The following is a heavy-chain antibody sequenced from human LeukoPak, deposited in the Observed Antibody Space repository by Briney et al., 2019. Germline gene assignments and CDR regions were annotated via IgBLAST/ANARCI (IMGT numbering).Heavy chain of an antibody. CDR3: ARGKIGSAAAFDY. CDR1: GGTFSSYT. CDR2: IIPILGIA. J-gene: IGHJ4*02. D-gene: IGHD6-13*01. V-gene: IGHV1-69*02. Sequence: GASVKVSCKASGGTFSSYTISWVRQAPGQGLEWMGRIIPILGIANYAQKFQGRVTITADKSTSTAYMELSSLRSEDTAVYYCARGKIGSAAAFDYRGQGTLVTVSS.